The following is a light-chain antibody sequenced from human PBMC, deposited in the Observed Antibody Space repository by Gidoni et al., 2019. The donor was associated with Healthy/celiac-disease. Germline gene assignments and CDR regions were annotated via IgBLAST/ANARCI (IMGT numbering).Light chain of an antibody. CDR1: QDISNY. Sequence: DIKMTQSPSSLSASVGDRVTITCQASQDISNYLNWYQQKPGKAPKLLIYDASHLETGVPSRFSGSGSGTDFTFTISSLQPEDIATYYCQQYDNLPWTFGQGTKVEIK. CDR3: QQYDNLPWT. CDR2: DAS. V-gene: IGKV1-33*01. J-gene: IGKJ1*01.